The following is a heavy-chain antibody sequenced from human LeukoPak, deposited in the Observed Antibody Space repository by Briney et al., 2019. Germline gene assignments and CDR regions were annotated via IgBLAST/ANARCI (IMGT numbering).Heavy chain of an antibody. Sequence: GGSLRLSCAASGFTFSSNYMSWVRQAPGKGLEWVSVIYSGGSTYYSDSVKGRFTISRDNSKNTLYLQMNSLRAEDTAVYYCARVCDSSGYYFWGQGTLVTVSS. V-gene: IGHV3-53*01. D-gene: IGHD3-22*01. CDR3: ARVCDSSGYYF. CDR2: IYSGGST. CDR1: GFTFSSNY. J-gene: IGHJ4*02.